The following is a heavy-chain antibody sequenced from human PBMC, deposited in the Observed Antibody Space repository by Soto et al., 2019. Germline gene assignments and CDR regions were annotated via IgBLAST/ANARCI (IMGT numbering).Heavy chain of an antibody. CDR3: AKDPY. CDR2: ISWNSGSI. CDR1: GFTFDDYA. V-gene: IGHV3-9*01. J-gene: IGHJ4*02. Sequence: EVQLVESGGGLVQPGRSLRLSCAASGFTFDDYAMHWVRQAPGKGLEWVSGISWNSGSIGYADSVKGRFTISRDNAKNSLYLQRNSLRAEDTALYYCAKDPYWGQGTLVTVSS.